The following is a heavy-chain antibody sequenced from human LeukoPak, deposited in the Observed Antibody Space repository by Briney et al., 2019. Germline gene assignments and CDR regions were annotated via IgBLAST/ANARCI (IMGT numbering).Heavy chain of an antibody. V-gene: IGHV1-69*05. CDR2: IIPIFGTA. CDR1: GGTFSSYA. D-gene: IGHD3-3*01. J-gene: IGHJ4*02. CDR3: ARVNDFWSGLRGYSYGLDY. Sequence: ASVKVSCKASGGTFSSYAISWVRQAPGQGLEWMGRIIPIFGTANYAQKFQGRVTITTDESTSTAYMELSSLRSEDTAVYYCARVNDFWSGLRGYSYGLDYWGQGTLVTVSS.